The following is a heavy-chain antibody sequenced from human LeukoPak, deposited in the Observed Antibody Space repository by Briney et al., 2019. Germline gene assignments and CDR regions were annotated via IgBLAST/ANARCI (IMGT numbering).Heavy chain of an antibody. CDR3: ASGRTQYYFDY. V-gene: IGHV4-31*03. J-gene: IGHJ4*02. CDR1: GVSISSGGYY. Sequence: SESLSLTCTASGVSISSGGYYWGWVRHHPGTGLEWIGYIYYSGSTSYNPPLNRRGTISADTSKKQFSLKVTPVTAAETAVYYCASGRTQYYFDYWGQGTLVTVSS. CDR2: IYYSGST.